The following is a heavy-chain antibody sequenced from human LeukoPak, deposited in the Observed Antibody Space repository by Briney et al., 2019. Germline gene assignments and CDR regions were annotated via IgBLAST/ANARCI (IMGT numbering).Heavy chain of an antibody. CDR3: ARTSNYGFGMDV. V-gene: IGHV4-59*01. Sequence: SETLSLTCTVSGGSISSYYWSWIRQPPGKGLEWIGYIYYSGSTNYNPSLKSRVTISVDTSKNQFSLKLSSVTAADTAVYYCARTSNYGFGMDVWGQGTTVTVSS. CDR1: GGSISSYY. J-gene: IGHJ6*02. CDR2: IYYSGST. D-gene: IGHD4-11*01.